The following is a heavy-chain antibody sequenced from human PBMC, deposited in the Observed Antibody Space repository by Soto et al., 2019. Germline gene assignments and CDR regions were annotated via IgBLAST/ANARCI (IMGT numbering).Heavy chain of an antibody. CDR1: GGTFRSYA. V-gene: IGHV1-69*13. CDR2: IIPIFGTA. J-gene: IGHJ4*02. CDR3: ASGADTYYYDSSGYYRLDY. D-gene: IGHD3-22*01. Sequence: SVKVPCKASGGTFRSYAISWVRQAPGQGLEWMGGIIPIFGTANYAQKFQGRVTITADESTSTAYMELSSLRSEDTAVYYCASGADTYYYDSSGYYRLDYWGQGTLVTVSS.